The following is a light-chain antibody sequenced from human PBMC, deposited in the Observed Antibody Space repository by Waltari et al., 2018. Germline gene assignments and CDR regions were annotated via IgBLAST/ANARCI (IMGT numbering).Light chain of an antibody. CDR1: QSVSSA. CDR2: GGT. Sequence: EIVLTQPPGTLSLSPGESATLTCRASQSVSSALAWYQQKPGQAPRLLIYGGTRATGIPDRFSGSGSGTDFSLTISRLEPEDFAVYYCQHYVRLPATFGQGTKVEIK. CDR3: QHYVRLPAT. J-gene: IGKJ1*01. V-gene: IGKV3-20*01.